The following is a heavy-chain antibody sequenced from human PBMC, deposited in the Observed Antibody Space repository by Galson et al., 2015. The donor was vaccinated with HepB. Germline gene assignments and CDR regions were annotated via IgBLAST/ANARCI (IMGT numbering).Heavy chain of an antibody. V-gene: IGHV4-39*01. CDR2: IYYSGST. J-gene: IGHJ4*02. Sequence: LSLTCTVSDGSVTSSSFHWGWIRQPPGKGLEWIGTIYYSGSTYYKSSLKRRVTISADTSKNQFSLKVSSVTAEDTAIYYCVRQPYSRSQTGEWHFDKWGQGTLVTVSS. CDR1: DGSVTSSSFH. D-gene: IGHD3-10*01. CDR3: VRQPYSRSQTGEWHFDK.